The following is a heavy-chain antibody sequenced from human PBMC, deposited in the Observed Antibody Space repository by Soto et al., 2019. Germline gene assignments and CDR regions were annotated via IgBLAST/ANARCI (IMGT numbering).Heavy chain of an antibody. D-gene: IGHD3-10*01. CDR3: ARTYTMGWFDA. J-gene: IGHJ5*02. CDR1: VGSICSYY. CDR2: IYTSGST. V-gene: IGHV4-4*07. Sequence: SEALSLTFTVSVGSICSYYWSWIRQPAGKGLEWIGRIYTSGSTNYNPSLKSRVTMSVDTSKNQFSLKLSSVTAADTAVYYCARTYTMGWFDAWGQGTPFTVCS.